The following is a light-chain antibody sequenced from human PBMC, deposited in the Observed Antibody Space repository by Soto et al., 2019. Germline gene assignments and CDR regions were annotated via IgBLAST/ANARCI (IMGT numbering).Light chain of an antibody. V-gene: IGKV1-33*01. CDR3: QQYDNLRDT. J-gene: IGKJ2*01. CDR1: QDISNY. Sequence: DIQMTQSPSSLSASVGDRVTITCQASQDISNYLNWYQQKPGKAPKLLIYDASNLETGVPSRFSGSGSGTGFTFTISSLQTEDIATYYCQQYDNLRDTFGQGTKLEIK. CDR2: DAS.